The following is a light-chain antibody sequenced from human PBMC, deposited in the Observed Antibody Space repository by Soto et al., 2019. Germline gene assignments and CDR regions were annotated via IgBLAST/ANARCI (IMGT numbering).Light chain of an antibody. V-gene: IGKV3D-20*02. CDR1: QTIGSTY. CDR2: DAS. Sequence: EIVLTESPGTLSLSPGDTATLSCRASQTIGSTYLAWYQQKPGQAPRLLMYDASTRATAFPARFSGTGSGTDFTLTISSLEPEDFALYYCQQRSNWPWTFGQGTKVDIK. J-gene: IGKJ1*01. CDR3: QQRSNWPWT.